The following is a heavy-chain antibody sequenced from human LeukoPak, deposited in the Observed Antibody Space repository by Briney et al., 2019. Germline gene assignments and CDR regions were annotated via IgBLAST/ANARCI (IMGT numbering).Heavy chain of an antibody. CDR1: GFTFSSYT. D-gene: IGHD6-19*01. V-gene: IGHV3-21*01. CDR2: ISDRHSGSQT. CDR3: ARGQWQFDL. J-gene: IGHJ5*02. Sequence: PGGSLRLSCAASGFTFSSYTMNWVRQALGQGLEWVSTISDRHSGSQTHYADSVKGRFTISRDNAKNSLYLQMSSLRADDTAVYYCARGQWQFDLWGQGTLVTVSS.